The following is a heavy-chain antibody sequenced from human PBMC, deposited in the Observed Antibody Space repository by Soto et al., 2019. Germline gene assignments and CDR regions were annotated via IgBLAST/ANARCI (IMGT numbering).Heavy chain of an antibody. CDR3: ARGTGAYCGIDCSSRVFDY. J-gene: IGHJ4*02. CDR1: GFNFSHYA. Sequence: PGGSLRLSCAASGFNFSHYAMHWVRQAPGKGLEWLAIISLEGSNKYSAKPVKDRFTISRDNSKSTLYLQMNSLGADDTALYYCARGTGAYCGIDCSSRVFDYWGQGILVTVSS. CDR2: ISLEGSNK. V-gene: IGHV3-30*03. D-gene: IGHD2-21*02.